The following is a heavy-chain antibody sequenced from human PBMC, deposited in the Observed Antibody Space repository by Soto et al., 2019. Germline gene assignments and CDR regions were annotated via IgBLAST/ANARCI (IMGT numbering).Heavy chain of an antibody. D-gene: IGHD1-26*01. V-gene: IGHV4-59*01. CDR2: SYYSGST. CDR1: GASIRNYY. CDR3: ARDQNGSPHFDS. Sequence: QVHLQESGPGRVKPSETLSLTCTVSGASIRNYYWSWIRQPPGKGLEWIGFSYYSGSTNYNPSLNSRVTMSVDTSKNQFSLKLTSVTAADTAVYYCARDQNGSPHFDSWGQGILVTVSS. J-gene: IGHJ4*02.